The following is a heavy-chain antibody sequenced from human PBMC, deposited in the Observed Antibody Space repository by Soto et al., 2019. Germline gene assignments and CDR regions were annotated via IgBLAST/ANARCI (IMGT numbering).Heavy chain of an antibody. V-gene: IGHV2-5*02. CDR2: VYWDDEK. D-gene: IGHD2-2*01. CDR3: AHRPNCWSPSCFYFDY. CDR1: GFSLSTSGVG. J-gene: IGHJ4*02. Sequence: QITLKESGPTLVKPTQTLTLTCTFSGFSLSTSGVGVGWIRQPPGKALEWLALVYWDDEKRYSPSLKSRLTITKDTTQNQVVLTMTNMDPVDTATYYCAHRPNCWSPSCFYFDYWGQGILVTVSS.